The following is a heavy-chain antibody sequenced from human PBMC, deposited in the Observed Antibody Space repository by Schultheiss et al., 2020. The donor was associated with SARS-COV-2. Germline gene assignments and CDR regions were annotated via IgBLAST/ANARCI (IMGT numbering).Heavy chain of an antibody. CDR3: AKDGGSGSEYYFDY. J-gene: IGHJ4*02. V-gene: IGHV3-21*01. Sequence: GGSLRLSCAASGFTFSSYSMNWVRQAPGKGLEWVSSISSSSSYIYYADSVKGRFTISRDNSKNTLYLQMNSLRAEDTAVYYCAKDGGSGSEYYFDYWGQGTLVTVS. CDR2: ISSSSSYI. CDR1: GFTFSSYS. D-gene: IGHD3-10*01.